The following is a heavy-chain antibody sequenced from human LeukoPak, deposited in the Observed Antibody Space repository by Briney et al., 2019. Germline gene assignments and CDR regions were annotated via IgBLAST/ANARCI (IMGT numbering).Heavy chain of an antibody. CDR3: ASSYYDFWSGYYTGDYFDY. Sequence: SETLSLTCTVSGGSVSIGSYYWSWIRQPPGKGLEWIGYIYYSGSTNYNPSLKSRVTISVDTSKNQFSLKLSSVTAADTAVYYCASSYYDFWSGYYTGDYFDYWGQGTLVTVSS. CDR2: IYYSGST. D-gene: IGHD3-3*01. V-gene: IGHV4-61*01. J-gene: IGHJ4*02. CDR1: GGSVSIGSYY.